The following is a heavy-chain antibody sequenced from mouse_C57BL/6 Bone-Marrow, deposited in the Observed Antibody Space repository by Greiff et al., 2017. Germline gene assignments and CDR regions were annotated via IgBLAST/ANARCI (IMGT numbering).Heavy chain of an antibody. V-gene: IGHV1-69*01. CDR2: IDPSDRYT. CDR3: ARRGIYYGYDDAMDY. CDR1: GYTFTSYW. D-gene: IGHD2-2*01. J-gene: IGHJ4*01. Sequence: QVQLQQPGAELVMPGASVKLSCKASGYTFTSYWMHWVKQRPGQGLEWIGEIDPSDRYTNYNQKFKGKSTLTVDKSSSTAYMQLSSLTSEDSAVYYCARRGIYYGYDDAMDYWGQGTSVTVSS.